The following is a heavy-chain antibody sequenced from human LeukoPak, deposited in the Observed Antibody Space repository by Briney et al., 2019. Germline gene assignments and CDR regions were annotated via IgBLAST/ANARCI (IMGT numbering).Heavy chain of an antibody. CDR1: GFTVSSNY. J-gene: IGHJ4*02. CDR3: ARDRSKGYFDY. CDR2: IYSGGST. Sequence: PGGSLRLPCAASGFTVSSNYMSWVRQAPGKGPEWVSVIYSGGSTYYADSVKGRFTISRDNSKNTLYPQMNSLRAEDTAVYYCARDRSKGYFDYWGQGTLVTVSS. V-gene: IGHV3-66*01.